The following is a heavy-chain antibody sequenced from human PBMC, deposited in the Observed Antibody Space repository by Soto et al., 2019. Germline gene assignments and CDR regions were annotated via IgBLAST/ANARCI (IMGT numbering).Heavy chain of an antibody. CDR1: GGSFSSHY. V-gene: IGHV4-34*02. CDR3: ARGRLSVAARPRGYHFDF. Sequence: QVQLQQWGAGLLNVSETLSLTCAVYGGSFSSHYWSWIRQPPGKGLEWLGEIYHSGRTNYNPSLKSRVTLSVDTPKNQFSLKLSSVTAADTAVYYCARGRLSVAARPRGYHFDFWGQGALVTVSS. CDR2: IYHSGRT. D-gene: IGHD6-6*01. J-gene: IGHJ4*02.